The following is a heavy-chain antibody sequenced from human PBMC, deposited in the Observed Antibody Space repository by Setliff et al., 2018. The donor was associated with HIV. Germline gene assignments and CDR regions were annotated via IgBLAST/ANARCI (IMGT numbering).Heavy chain of an antibody. CDR3: AKGVQRLRPYYFDS. J-gene: IGHJ4*02. Sequence: GGSLRLSCVGSGLDLNNSSMTWVRQAPGKGLEWVSSISNGGDYTYYRDSVRGRFTISRDDAKNSVFLHMNSLRDDDTALYYCAKGVQRLRPYYFDSWGQGTLVTVSS. CDR1: GLDLNNSS. D-gene: IGHD4-17*01. V-gene: IGHV3-21*04. CDR2: ISNGGDYT.